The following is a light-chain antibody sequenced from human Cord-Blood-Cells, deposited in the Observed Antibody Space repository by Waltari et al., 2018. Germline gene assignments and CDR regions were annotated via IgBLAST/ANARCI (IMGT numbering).Light chain of an antibody. CDR3: QQYGSSPPT. Sequence: EIVLTQSPGTLSLSPGERAPLPCRASQSVSSSYLAWYQQKPGQAPRLLIYGASSRATGIPDRFSGSGSGTDFTLTISRREPEDFAVYYCQQYGSSPPTFGQGTKVEIK. V-gene: IGKV3-20*01. CDR1: QSVSSSY. J-gene: IGKJ1*01. CDR2: GAS.